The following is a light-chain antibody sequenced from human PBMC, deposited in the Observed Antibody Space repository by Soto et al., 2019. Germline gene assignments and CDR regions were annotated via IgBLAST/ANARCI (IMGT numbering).Light chain of an antibody. Sequence: LPMTQSPSTLSGSVGDRITIPCRASQSISSWLAWYQQKPGKAPKLLIYKASSLESGVPSRFSGSGSGTDFTLTISSLQPEDFATYYCQQSYSTPVLGQGTRLEIK. CDR2: KAS. CDR1: QSISSW. V-gene: IGKV1-5*03. J-gene: IGKJ5*01. CDR3: QQSYSTPV.